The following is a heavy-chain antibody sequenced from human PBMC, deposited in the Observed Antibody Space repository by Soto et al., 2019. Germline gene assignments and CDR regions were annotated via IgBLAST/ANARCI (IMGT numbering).Heavy chain of an antibody. V-gene: IGHV4-59*11. D-gene: IGHD3-16*01. J-gene: IGHJ3*02. Sequence: SETLSLTCTVSGGSIFSHLWGWIRQPPGKGLEWIGYVSQSGSTTHNPSLKSRVTISLDTSQSQVSLQLRSVTAADKAVYYCAREGPLSGDAFDIWGRGTKVTVSS. CDR2: VSQSGST. CDR3: AREGPLSGDAFDI. CDR1: GGSIFSHL.